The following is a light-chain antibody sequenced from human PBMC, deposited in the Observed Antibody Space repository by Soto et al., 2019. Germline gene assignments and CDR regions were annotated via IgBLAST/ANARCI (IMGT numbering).Light chain of an antibody. J-gene: IGKJ1*01. CDR1: QSVSGK. CDR3: QQYNNWPRT. V-gene: IGKV3-15*01. Sequence: EIVMTQSPATLSVSPGEGATLSCRASQSVSGKLAWYQHQPGQTHRLLIYDASTRATGIPARFSGSGSGTDFTLTISSLQSEDFAVYYCQQYNNWPRTFGQGTKVEIK. CDR2: DAS.